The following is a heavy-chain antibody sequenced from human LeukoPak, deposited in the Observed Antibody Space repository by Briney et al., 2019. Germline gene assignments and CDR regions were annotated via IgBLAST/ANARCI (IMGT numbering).Heavy chain of an antibody. D-gene: IGHD1-26*01. V-gene: IGHV3-73*01. CDR2: IRSKANSYAT. CDR1: GFTFSSYA. Sequence: GGSLRLSCAASGFTFSSYAMSWVRQASGKGLECVGRIRSKANSYATAYAASVKGRFTISRDDSKNTAYLQMNSLKTEDTAVYYCTRLSLRGSYDYWGQGTMVTVSS. CDR3: TRLSLRGSYDY. J-gene: IGHJ3*01.